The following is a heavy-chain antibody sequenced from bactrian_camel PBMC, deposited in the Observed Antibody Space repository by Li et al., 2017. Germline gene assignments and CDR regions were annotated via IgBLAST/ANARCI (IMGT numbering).Heavy chain of an antibody. CDR3: ALLDGMAGRY. D-gene: IGHD3*01. CDR1: GYEDNC. J-gene: IGHJ4*01. CDR2: FDTNRAT. V-gene: IGHV3S67*01. Sequence: VQLVESGGGSVQAGGSLRLSCAFSGYEDNCLGWVRQAPGKEREGVAAFDTNRATTYADSVRGRFTISRDNAENTLYLQMNDLKTDDTGVYYCALLDGMAGRYWGQGTQVTVS.